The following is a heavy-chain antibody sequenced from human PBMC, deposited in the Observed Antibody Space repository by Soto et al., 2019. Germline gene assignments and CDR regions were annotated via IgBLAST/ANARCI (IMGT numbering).Heavy chain of an antibody. Sequence: QVQLQESGPGLVKPSQTLSLTCTVSGGSISSGGYYWSWIRQHPGKGLEWIGYIYYSGSTYYNTSLKSRVTISVDTSKNQYSLKLSSVTAADTAVYYCSTWIQLWGFDYWGQGTLVTVSS. J-gene: IGHJ4*02. CDR2: IYYSGST. CDR1: GGSISSGGYY. D-gene: IGHD5-18*01. V-gene: IGHV4-31*03. CDR3: STWIQLWGFDY.